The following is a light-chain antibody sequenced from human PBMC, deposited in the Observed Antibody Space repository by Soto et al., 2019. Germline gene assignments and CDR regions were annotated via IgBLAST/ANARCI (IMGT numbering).Light chain of an antibody. V-gene: IGKV1D-12*01. CDR2: AAS. Sequence: DIQMTQSPSSVSASVGDRVTITCRASPGISSWLAWYQQKPGKAPNLLVYAASSLQSGVPPRFGGSGSGTDLTLNISSLQPEDVAPYYCQQANSFPLTFGGGTKVEIK. CDR3: QQANSFPLT. CDR1: PGISSW. J-gene: IGKJ4*01.